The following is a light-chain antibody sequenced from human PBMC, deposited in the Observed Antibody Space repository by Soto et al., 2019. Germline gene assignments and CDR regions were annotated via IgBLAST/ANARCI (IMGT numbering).Light chain of an antibody. V-gene: IGLV2-14*01. CDR3: SSYTSSTVV. CDR2: DVS. J-gene: IGLJ2*01. CDR1: SSDVGGYTY. Sequence: QSALTQPASVSGSPGQSITISCTGTSSDVGGYTYVSWYQQYPGKAPKLMIYDVSNRPSGVSNRFSGSKFGNTASLTISGLQAEDEADYYCSSYTSSTVVFGGGTQLTVL.